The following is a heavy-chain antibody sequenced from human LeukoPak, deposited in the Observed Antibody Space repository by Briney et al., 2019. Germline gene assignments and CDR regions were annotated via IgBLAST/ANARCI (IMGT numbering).Heavy chain of an antibody. CDR2: IYTSGST. Sequence: PSQTLSLTCTVSGGSISSGNYYWSWIRQPPGKGLEWIGRIYTSGSTNYNPSLKSRVTMSVDTSKNQFSLKLSSVTAADTAVYYCARDLQGAVAGTRYNWFDPWGQGTLVTVSS. D-gene: IGHD6-19*01. V-gene: IGHV4-61*02. CDR1: GGSISSGNYY. J-gene: IGHJ5*02. CDR3: ARDLQGAVAGTRYNWFDP.